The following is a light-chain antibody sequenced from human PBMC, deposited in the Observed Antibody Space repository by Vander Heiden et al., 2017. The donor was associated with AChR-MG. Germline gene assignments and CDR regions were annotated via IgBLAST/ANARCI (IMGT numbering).Light chain of an antibody. V-gene: IGKV1-NL1*01. CDR2: GTS. Sequence: DIQMTQSPSSLSTSVGDSVTITCRASLGISNSLAWYQQEPGKAPKLLVYGTSTSQSGVPARFSGSFSRTEYTLTITSLRPEDSATYYCQQYDRTPYTFGQGTKIEIK. CDR1: LGISNS. CDR3: QQYDRTPYT. J-gene: IGKJ2*01.